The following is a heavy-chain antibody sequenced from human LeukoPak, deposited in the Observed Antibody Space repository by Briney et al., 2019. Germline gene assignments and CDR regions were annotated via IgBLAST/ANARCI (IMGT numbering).Heavy chain of an antibody. CDR2: IYYSGST. CDR3: ARLVVVTSNNYFDY. V-gene: IGHV4-39*01. J-gene: IGHJ4*02. D-gene: IGHD2-21*02. Sequence: SETLSLTCTVSGDSISSSGHYWGWVRQPPGKGLEWIGNIYYSGSTYHNPSLKSRVTISVDTSRNQFSLRLSSVTAADTAVYYCARLVVVTSNNYFDYWGQGTLVTVSS. CDR1: GDSISSSGHY.